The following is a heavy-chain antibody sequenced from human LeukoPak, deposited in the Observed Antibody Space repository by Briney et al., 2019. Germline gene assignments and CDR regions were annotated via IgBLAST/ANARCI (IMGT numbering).Heavy chain of an antibody. V-gene: IGHV1-46*01. CDR3: ARYGFSTVWQGGWHAFDI. CDR1: GYTFTSYY. Sequence: ASVKVTCKASGYTFTSYYMHWVRQAPGQGLEWMGIINPTTGDTTYAQKFQGRLTMTRDMSTSTVYMELSSLTSEDTAVFYCARYGFSTVWQGGWHAFDIWGQGTVVTVSS. J-gene: IGHJ3*02. D-gene: IGHD6-13*01. CDR2: INPTTGDT.